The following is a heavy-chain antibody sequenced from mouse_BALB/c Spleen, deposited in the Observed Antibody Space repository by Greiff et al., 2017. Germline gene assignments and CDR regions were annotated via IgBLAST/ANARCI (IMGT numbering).Heavy chain of an antibody. J-gene: IGHJ3*01. D-gene: IGHD3-2*01. CDR1: GYTFTNYW. Sequence: VKLQESGAELVRPGTSVKISCKASGYTFTNYWLGWVKQRPGHGLEWIGDIYPGGGYTNYNEKFKGKATLTADTSSSTAYMQLSSLTSEDSAVYFCARVTARATPFAYWGQGTLVTVSA. CDR3: ARVTARATPFAY. CDR2: IYPGGGYT. V-gene: IGHV1-63*02.